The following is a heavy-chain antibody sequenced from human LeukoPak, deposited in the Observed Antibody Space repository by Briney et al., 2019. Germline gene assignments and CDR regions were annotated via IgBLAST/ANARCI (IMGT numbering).Heavy chain of an antibody. D-gene: IGHD3-10*01. Sequence: PGGSLRLSCAASGFTFSSYAMSWVRQAPGKGLEWVSAISGSGGNAYSADSVKGRFTISRDNSEKTLYLQMSSLRAEDTAVYYCAKDYSVGGSGSYSWFDSWGQGTLVTVSS. CDR3: AKDYSVGGSGSYSWFDS. CDR1: GFTFSSYA. CDR2: ISGSGGNA. J-gene: IGHJ5*01. V-gene: IGHV3-23*01.